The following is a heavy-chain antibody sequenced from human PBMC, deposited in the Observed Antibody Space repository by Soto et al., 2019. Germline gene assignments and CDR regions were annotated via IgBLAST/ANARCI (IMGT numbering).Heavy chain of an antibody. CDR2: INPSGGST. CDR3: ARSPQWLVVDY. D-gene: IGHD6-19*01. Sequence: QVQLVQSGAEVKKPGASVKVSCKASGYTFTSYYMHWVRQAPGQGLEWMGIINPSGGSTSYAQKFQGRVTLTRDRSTSTVDMELSSLRSEDTAVYYCARSPQWLVVDYWGQGTLVTVSS. CDR1: GYTFTSYY. J-gene: IGHJ4*02. V-gene: IGHV1-46*01.